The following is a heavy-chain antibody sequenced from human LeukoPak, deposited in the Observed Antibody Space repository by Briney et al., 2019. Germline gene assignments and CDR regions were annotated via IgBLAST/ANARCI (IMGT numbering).Heavy chain of an antibody. CDR3: ARGRAGSNPKWNYGMDV. V-gene: IGHV3-7*03. CDR2: INQDGRET. D-gene: IGHD3-10*01. J-gene: IGHJ6*04. Sequence: GGSLRLSCAASGFTLSTYWMSWVRQAPGKGLEWVANINQDGRETYYVDSVKGRFTISKDNAENSVDLRMNSLRGEDTAVYYCARGRAGSNPKWNYGMDVWGTGTTVTVS. CDR1: GFTLSTYW.